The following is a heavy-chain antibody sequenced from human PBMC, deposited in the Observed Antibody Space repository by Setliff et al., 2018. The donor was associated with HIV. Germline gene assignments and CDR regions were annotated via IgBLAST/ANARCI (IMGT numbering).Heavy chain of an antibody. J-gene: IGHJ4*02. D-gene: IGHD2-15*01. CDR1: GYTFTDYY. CDR3: ASLATTRWDS. CDR2: INPNSGDT. V-gene: IGHV1-2*02. Sequence: ASVKVSCKASGYTFTDYYLHWVRQGPGQGLEWMGWINPNSGDTNYTQKFQGRVTMTRDTSIRTAYMELSSLTSDDTAVHYCASLATTRWDSWGRGTLVTVSS.